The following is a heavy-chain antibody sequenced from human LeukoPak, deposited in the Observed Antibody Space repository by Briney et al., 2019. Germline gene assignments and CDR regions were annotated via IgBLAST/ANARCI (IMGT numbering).Heavy chain of an antibody. V-gene: IGHV1-58*01. CDR2: IVVGSGNT. CDR3: AADPYYYYGMDV. J-gene: IGHJ6*04. Sequence: SVKISCKASGFTFTSSAVQWVRQARGQRLEWIGWIVVGSGNTNYAQKFQERVTITRDMSTSTAYMELSSLRSEDTAVYYCAADPYYYYGMDVWGKGTTVTVSS. CDR1: GFTFTSSA.